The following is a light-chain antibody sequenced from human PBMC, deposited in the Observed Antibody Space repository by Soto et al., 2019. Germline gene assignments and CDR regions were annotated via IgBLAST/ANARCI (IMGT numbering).Light chain of an antibody. Sequence: QSVLTQPASVSGSPGQSITISCTGTSSDVGSYNLVSWYQQHPGKAPKLMIYEVSKRPSGVSNRFSGSKSGNTASLTISDLQAEDEAYYYSCSYAGSTSYVSGTGTKVTVL. V-gene: IGLV2-23*02. CDR3: CSYAGSTSYV. J-gene: IGLJ1*01. CDR1: SSDVGSYNL. CDR2: EVS.